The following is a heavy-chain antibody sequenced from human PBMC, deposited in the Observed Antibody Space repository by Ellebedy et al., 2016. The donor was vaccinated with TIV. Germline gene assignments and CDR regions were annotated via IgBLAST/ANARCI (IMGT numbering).Heavy chain of an antibody. CDR1: GFTFSRYW. J-gene: IGHJ4*02. D-gene: IGHD3-9*01. Sequence: PGGSLRLSCADSGFTFSRYWMHRVRQAPGKGLVWVSRINDIGRATHYADSVKGRFTISRDNAKNTLYLQMNSLRAEDTAVYFCARESDWVLDYWGQGSLVTVSS. V-gene: IGHV3-74*01. CDR2: INDIGRAT. CDR3: ARESDWVLDY.